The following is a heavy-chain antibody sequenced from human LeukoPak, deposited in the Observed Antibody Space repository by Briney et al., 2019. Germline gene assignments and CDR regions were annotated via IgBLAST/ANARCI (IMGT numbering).Heavy chain of an antibody. Sequence: GGSLRLSCAASGFTFSSFGMNWVRQAPGKGLEWVSYISYSSSLTDYADSVKGRFTISRDNAKNSLSLQLNSLRDEDTAVYFCAKVIRGGYGMDVWGQGTTVTVSS. CDR1: GFTFSSFG. CDR3: AKVIRGGYGMDV. J-gene: IGHJ6*02. CDR2: ISYSSSLT. V-gene: IGHV3-48*02. D-gene: IGHD3-10*01.